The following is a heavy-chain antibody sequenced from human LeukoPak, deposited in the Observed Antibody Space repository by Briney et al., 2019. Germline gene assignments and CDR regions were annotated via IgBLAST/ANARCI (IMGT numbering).Heavy chain of an antibody. CDR3: GQWLVRYHDAEPQFDY. D-gene: IGHD6-19*01. CDR2: ISGSGGST. J-gene: IGHJ4*02. V-gene: IGHV3-23*01. CDR1: GFTFSSYS. Sequence: PGGSLRLYCAASGFTFSSYSMNWVRQAPGKGLEWVSAISGSGGSTYYADSVKGRFTISRGNSKNTLYLQMNSLRAEDTAVYYCGQWLVRYHDAEPQFDYWGQGTLVTVSS.